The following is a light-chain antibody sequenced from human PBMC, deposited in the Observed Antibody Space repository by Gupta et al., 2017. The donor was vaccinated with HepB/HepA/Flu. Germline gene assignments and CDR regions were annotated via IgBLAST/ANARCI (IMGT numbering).Light chain of an antibody. CDR2: DTS. Sequence: QAVSTQETSLTVSPGGTVTLTCGTSTGAVTSGHYPDWFQQKPGQAPRTLIYDTSNKHSWTPARFSGSLLGGKAALTLSGAQPEDEAEYYCLLSYRGAGPHVVFGGGTKLTVL. V-gene: IGLV7-46*01. CDR3: LLSYRGAGPHVV. J-gene: IGLJ2*01. CDR1: TGAVTSGHY.